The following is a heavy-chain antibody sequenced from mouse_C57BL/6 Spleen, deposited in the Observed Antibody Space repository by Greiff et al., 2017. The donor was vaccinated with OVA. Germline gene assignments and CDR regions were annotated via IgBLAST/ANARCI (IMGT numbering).Heavy chain of an antibody. CDR3: TRDYYGSSYSWFAY. Sequence: EVKVVESGEGLVKPGGSLKLSCAASGFTFSSYAMSWVRQTPEKRLAWVAYISSGGDYIYYADTVKGRFTISRDNARNTLYLQMSSLKSEDTAMYYCTRDYYGSSYSWFAYWGQGTLVTVSA. D-gene: IGHD1-1*01. V-gene: IGHV5-9-1*02. J-gene: IGHJ3*01. CDR2: ISSGGDYI. CDR1: GFTFSSYA.